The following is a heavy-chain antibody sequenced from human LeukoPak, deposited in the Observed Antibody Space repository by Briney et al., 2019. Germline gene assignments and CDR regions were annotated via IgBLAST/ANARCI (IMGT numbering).Heavy chain of an antibody. CDR3: ARDARGNSYDSRGYYYPLGY. CDR1: GYTFTSYY. D-gene: IGHD3-22*01. J-gene: IGHJ4*02. V-gene: IGHV1-46*01. Sequence: ASVKVSCKASGYTFTSYYMHWVRQAPGQGLEWMGIINPSGGSTSYAQKFQGRVTMTRDTSTSTLYMELSSLRSEDTAVYYCARDARGNSYDSRGYYYPLGYWGREPWSPSPQ. CDR2: INPSGGST.